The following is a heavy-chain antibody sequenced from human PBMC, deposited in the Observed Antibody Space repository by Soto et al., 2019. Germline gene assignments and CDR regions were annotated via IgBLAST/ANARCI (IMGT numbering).Heavy chain of an antibody. CDR3: ARPRTAARLGSFPAYYYGMDV. V-gene: IGHV4-39*01. Sequence: SETLSLTCTVSGGSISSSSYYWGWIRQPPGKGLEWIGSIYYSGSTYYNPSLKSRVTISVDTSKNQFSLKLSSVTAADTAVYYCARPRTAARLGSFPAYYYGMDVWGQGTTVTVSS. CDR1: GGSISSSSYY. J-gene: IGHJ6*02. CDR2: IYYSGST. D-gene: IGHD6-6*01.